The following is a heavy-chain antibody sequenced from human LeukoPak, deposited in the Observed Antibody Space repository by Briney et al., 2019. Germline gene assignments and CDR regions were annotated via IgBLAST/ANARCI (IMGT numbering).Heavy chain of an antibody. Sequence: AGGSLRLSCAASGFTFSSYVMRWVRQAPGKGLEWVSAISSSGGSTYYADSVRGRFIISRDSSKNTLYLQMNSLRAEDTAVYYCAKGGAQVGGQGTLVTVSS. CDR3: AKGGAQV. J-gene: IGHJ4*02. V-gene: IGHV3-23*01. D-gene: IGHD1-26*01. CDR2: ISSSGGST. CDR1: GFTFSSYV.